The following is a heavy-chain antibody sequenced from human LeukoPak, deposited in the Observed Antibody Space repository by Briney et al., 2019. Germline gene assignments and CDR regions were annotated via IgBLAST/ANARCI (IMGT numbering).Heavy chain of an antibody. CDR1: GYTFTGYY. V-gene: IGHV1-2*02. CDR2: INPHSGGT. Sequence: ASVKVSCKASGYTFTGYYMHWVRQAPGQGLEWMGWINPHSGGTNYAQKFQGRVTMTRDTSISTAYMELSRLRSDDTAVYYCARDLTPRGYMDVWGKGTTVTVSS. D-gene: IGHD2-15*01. J-gene: IGHJ6*03. CDR3: ARDLTPRGYMDV.